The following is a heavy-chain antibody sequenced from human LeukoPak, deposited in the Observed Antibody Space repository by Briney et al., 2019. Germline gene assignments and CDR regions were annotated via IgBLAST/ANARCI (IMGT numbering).Heavy chain of an antibody. V-gene: IGHV4-38-2*02. CDR3: ARRRLLYFDDP. CDR1: GYSISSGYC. J-gene: IGHJ5*02. Sequence: SETLSLTCTVSGYSISSGYCWGWIRQPPGKGLEWIGSIYHSGSTYYNPSLKSRVAMSVDTSKNQFSLNLTSVTAADTAVYYCARRRLLYFDDPWGQGTLVTISS. D-gene: IGHD3-3*01. CDR2: IYHSGST.